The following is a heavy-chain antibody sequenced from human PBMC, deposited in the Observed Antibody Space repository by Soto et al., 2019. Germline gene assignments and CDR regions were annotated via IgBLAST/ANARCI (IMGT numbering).Heavy chain of an antibody. CDR3: ARDSSSSSQDY. J-gene: IGHJ4*02. Sequence: QVQLVQSGAEVKKPGASVKVSCKASGYTFTSYGISWVRQAPGQGLEWMGWISAYNGNTNYAQKLQGRVTMTTDTSTSTSCRELRSMRSDDTAGYYCARDSSSSSQDYWGQGTLATVSS. CDR2: ISAYNGNT. CDR1: GYTFTSYG. V-gene: IGHV1-18*01. D-gene: IGHD6-13*01.